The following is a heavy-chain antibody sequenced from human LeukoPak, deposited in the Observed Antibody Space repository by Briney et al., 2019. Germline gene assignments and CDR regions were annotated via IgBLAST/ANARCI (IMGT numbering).Heavy chain of an antibody. CDR1: GFTFSSHS. Sequence: GGSLRLSCATSGFTFSSHSMNWDRQAPENWLHLPSSIRSSSRYIYYADSVKGRLTISRDNAKNSLYLQMNSLRAEDTAVYYCARDKTRGIAAAGHNWFDPWGQGTLVTVSS. V-gene: IGHV3-21*01. D-gene: IGHD6-13*01. CDR2: IRSSSRYI. J-gene: IGHJ5*02. CDR3: ARDKTRGIAAAGHNWFDP.